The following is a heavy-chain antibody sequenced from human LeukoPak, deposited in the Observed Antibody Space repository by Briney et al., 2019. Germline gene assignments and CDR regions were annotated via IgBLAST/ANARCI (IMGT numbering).Heavy chain of an antibody. CDR1: GFTFSSYS. V-gene: IGHV3-21*01. J-gene: IGHJ4*02. D-gene: IGHD3-9*01. Sequence: GGSLRLSCTAFGFTFSSYSINWVRQAPGKGLEWVSSISSSSRFIHYADSVKGRFTVSRDNAKNSLYLQMNSLRVEDTAVYYCARVSDWFPDYWGQGTLVTVSS. CDR2: ISSSSRFI. CDR3: ARVSDWFPDY.